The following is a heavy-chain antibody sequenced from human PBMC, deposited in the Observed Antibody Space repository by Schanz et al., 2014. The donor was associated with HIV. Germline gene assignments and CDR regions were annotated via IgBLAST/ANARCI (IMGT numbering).Heavy chain of an antibody. V-gene: IGHV3-48*02. CDR3: AREPLPGNGLYFDY. CDR2: VRSDGNSM. CDR1: GFPFSSYS. D-gene: IGHD2-8*01. J-gene: IGHJ4*02. Sequence: DVQLVESGGSLVQPGGSLRLSCAASGFPFSSYSMNWVRQAPGKGLEWVSYVRSDGNSMKYADSVKGRFTISRDNGKNSLYLQMASLRDDDTAVYYCAREPLPGNGLYFDYWGQGALVTVSS.